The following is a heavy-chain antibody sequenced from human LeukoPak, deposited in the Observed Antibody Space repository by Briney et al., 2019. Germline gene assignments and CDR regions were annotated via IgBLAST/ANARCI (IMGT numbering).Heavy chain of an antibody. CDR2: ISTGSSYI. Sequence: GGSLRLSCAASGFTFTDAWMSWVRQAPGKGLEWVSSISTGSSYIYYADSVKGRFTISRDNAKNSLYLQMNSLRAEDTAVYYCARGVSWLPPDAFDIWGQGTMVTVSS. CDR3: ARGVSWLPPDAFDI. CDR1: GFTFTDAW. V-gene: IGHV3-21*01. D-gene: IGHD6-13*01. J-gene: IGHJ3*02.